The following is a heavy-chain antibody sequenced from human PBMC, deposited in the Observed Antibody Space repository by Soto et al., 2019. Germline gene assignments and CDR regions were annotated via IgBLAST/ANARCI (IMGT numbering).Heavy chain of an antibody. V-gene: IGHV3-33*01. CDR2: IWYDGSNK. J-gene: IGHJ5*01. CDR3: ARSVNYYDSSVGWIDS. CDR1: GFTFSSYG. D-gene: IGHD3-22*01. Sequence: PGGSLRLSCVASGFTFSSYGMHWVRQAPGKGLEWVAIIWYDGSNKYYADSVKGRFTISRDNSKNTLFLQMKSLRAEDTAVYYCARSVNYYDSSVGWIDSWGQGTLVTVSS.